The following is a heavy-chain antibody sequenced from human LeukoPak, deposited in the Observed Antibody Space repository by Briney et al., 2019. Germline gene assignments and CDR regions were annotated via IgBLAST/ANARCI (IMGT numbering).Heavy chain of an antibody. D-gene: IGHD6-13*01. CDR2: IDTSGST. Sequence: PSETLSLTCTVSGGSISSYYWSWIRQPAGKGLEWIGRIDTSGSTNYNPSLKSRVTMSVDTSKNHFSLKLSSVTAADTAVYYCASTYSGSWNDAFDIWGQGTMVTVSS. CDR3: ASTYSGSWNDAFDI. J-gene: IGHJ3*02. CDR1: GGSISSYY. V-gene: IGHV4-4*07.